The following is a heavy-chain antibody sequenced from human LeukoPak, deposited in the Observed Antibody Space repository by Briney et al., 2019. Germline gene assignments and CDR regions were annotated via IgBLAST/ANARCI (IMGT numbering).Heavy chain of an antibody. Sequence: ASVKVSCKASGYTFTSYGISWVRQAPGQGLEWMGWISAYNGNTNYAQKLQGRVTMTTDTSTSTAYMELRSLSSDDTAVYYCARDRRLIAVADNFDCWGQGTLVTVSS. CDR1: GYTFTSYG. CDR3: ARDRRLIAVADNFDC. J-gene: IGHJ4*02. D-gene: IGHD6-19*01. CDR2: ISAYNGNT. V-gene: IGHV1-18*01.